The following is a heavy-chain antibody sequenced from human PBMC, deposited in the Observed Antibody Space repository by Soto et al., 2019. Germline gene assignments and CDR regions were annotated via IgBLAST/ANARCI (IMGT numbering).Heavy chain of an antibody. D-gene: IGHD6-19*01. CDR1: GYTFTSYD. J-gene: IGHJ6*02. CDR2: MNPNSGNT. V-gene: IGHV1-8*01. CDR3: ARYSSGWYYYYYGMDV. Sequence: QVQLVQSGAEVKKPGASVKVSCKASGYTFTSYDINWVRQATGQGLEWMGWMNPNSGNTGYAQKVQGRVTMTRNTSISTAYMELSSLRSEDTAVYYCARYSSGWYYYYYGMDVWGQGTTVTVSS.